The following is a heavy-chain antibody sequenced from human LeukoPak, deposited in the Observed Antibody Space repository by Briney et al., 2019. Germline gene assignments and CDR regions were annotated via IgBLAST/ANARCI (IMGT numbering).Heavy chain of an antibody. Sequence: ASVKVSCKASGYTFTSYGISWVRQAPGQGLEWMGWISAYNGNTNCAQKLQGRVTMTTDTSTSTAYMELRSLRSDDTAVYYCARRAARPKNNWFDPWGQGTLVTVSS. CDR3: ARRAARPKNNWFDP. V-gene: IGHV1-18*01. J-gene: IGHJ5*02. CDR2: ISAYNGNT. D-gene: IGHD6-6*01. CDR1: GYTFTSYG.